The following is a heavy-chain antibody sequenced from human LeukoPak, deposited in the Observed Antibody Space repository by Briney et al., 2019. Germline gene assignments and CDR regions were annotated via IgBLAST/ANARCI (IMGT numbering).Heavy chain of an antibody. CDR1: GYSISSGYY. J-gene: IGHJ3*02. V-gene: IGHV4-38-2*01. CDR3: ARNSFGDSDAFDI. Sequence: KPSETLSLTCAVSGYSISSGYYWGWIREPPGKGLEWIGSIYHSGSTYYNPSLKSRVTISVDTSKNQFSLKLSSVTAADTAVYYCARNSFGDSDAFDIWGQGTMVTASS. D-gene: IGHD4-17*01. CDR2: IYHSGST.